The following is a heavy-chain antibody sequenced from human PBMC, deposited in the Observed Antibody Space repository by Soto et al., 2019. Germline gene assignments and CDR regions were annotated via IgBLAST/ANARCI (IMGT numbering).Heavy chain of an antibody. CDR2: INDSGDI. D-gene: IGHD3-10*01. V-gene: IGHV4-34*01. Sequence: QVQLQQWGAGLLKPSETLSLTCAVYGGSFSGYQWSWIRQTPGQGLEWIGGINDSGDINYNPSLKSRVTILVDSPKKQISLSLSSVTAADTAVYYCARGLILWFGELSRRGGYYYYVDVWGKGTTVTVSS. CDR1: GGSFSGYQ. J-gene: IGHJ6*03. CDR3: ARGLILWFGELSRRGGYYYYVDV.